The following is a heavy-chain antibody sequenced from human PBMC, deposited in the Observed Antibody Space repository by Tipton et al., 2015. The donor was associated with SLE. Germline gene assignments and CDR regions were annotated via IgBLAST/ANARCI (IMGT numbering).Heavy chain of an antibody. CDR1: GGSISSSSYY. Sequence: TLSLTCTVSGGSISSSSYYWGWIRQPPGKGLEWIGSIYYSGSTYYNPSLKSRVTISVDTSKNQFSLKLSSVTAADTAVYYCARRTELTTVTTNGRYYFDYWGQGTLVTVSS. CDR2: IYYSGST. D-gene: IGHD4-17*01. V-gene: IGHV4-39*07. CDR3: ARRTELTTVTTNGRYYFDY. J-gene: IGHJ4*02.